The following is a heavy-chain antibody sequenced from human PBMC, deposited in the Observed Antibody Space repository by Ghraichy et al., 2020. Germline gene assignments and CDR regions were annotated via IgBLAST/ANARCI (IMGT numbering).Heavy chain of an antibody. CDR1: GGSISSSNYY. CDR2: IYYSGNT. CDR3: ARHETDPQFDY. D-gene: IGHD2-21*02. V-gene: IGHV4-39*01. Sequence: SQTLSLTCIVSGGSISSSNYYWAWVRQPPGKALEWIGSIYYSGNTYYYPSLKSRVTISVDTSKNQFSLFLRSVTAADTAVYFCARHETDPQFDYWGQGALVTVSS. J-gene: IGHJ4*02.